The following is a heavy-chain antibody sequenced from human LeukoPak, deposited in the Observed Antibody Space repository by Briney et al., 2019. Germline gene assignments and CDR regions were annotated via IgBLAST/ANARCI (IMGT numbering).Heavy chain of an antibody. CDR2: IYTSEST. D-gene: IGHD6-6*01. Sequence: PSETLSLTCTVSGGSITGYYWSWIRQPPGKGLEWIGYIYTSESTNYNPSLKSRVAISVDTSKNQLSLKLSSVTAADTAVYYCTASGTIAARLHYYYYMDVWGTGTTVTDSS. CDR3: TASGTIAARLHYYYYMDV. J-gene: IGHJ6*03. V-gene: IGHV4-4*09. CDR1: GGSITGYY.